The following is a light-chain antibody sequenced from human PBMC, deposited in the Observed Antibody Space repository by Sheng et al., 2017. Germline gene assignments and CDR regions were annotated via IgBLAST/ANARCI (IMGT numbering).Light chain of an antibody. CDR1: QDLLYSNGYNY. J-gene: IGKJ2*03. CDR2: LGS. Sequence: DIVMTQSPLSLPVTPGEPASISCRSSQDLLYSNGYNYLDWYLQKPGQSPQLLIYLGSNRASGVPDRFSGSGSGTDFTLKISRMEAEDVGVYYCMQTLQTPFSFGQGTKLEIK. CDR3: MQTLQTPFS. V-gene: IGKV2-28*01.